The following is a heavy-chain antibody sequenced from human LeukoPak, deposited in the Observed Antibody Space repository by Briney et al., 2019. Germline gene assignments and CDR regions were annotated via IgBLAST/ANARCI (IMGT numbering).Heavy chain of an antibody. CDR2: ISYDGINK. CDR3: ARDGYDLNTPMVSTIFDY. Sequence: GGSLRLSCAASGFTFSSYAMHWVRQAPAKGLEWVAVISYDGINKYCVDSVKGRFTISRDNSKNTLYLQMNSLRAEDTAVYYCARDGYDLNTPMVSTIFDYWGQGILVTVSS. CDR1: GFTFSSYA. J-gene: IGHJ4*02. V-gene: IGHV3-30-3*01. D-gene: IGHD5-18*01.